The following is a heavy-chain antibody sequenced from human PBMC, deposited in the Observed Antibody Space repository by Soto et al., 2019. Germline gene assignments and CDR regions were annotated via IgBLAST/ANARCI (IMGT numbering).Heavy chain of an antibody. Sequence: GASVKVSCKASGGTFSSYAISWVRQAPGQGLEWMGGIIPIFGTANYAQKFQGRVTITADESTSTAYMELSSLRSEDTAVYYCARDIVATKGYYYYGMDVWGQGTTVTVSS. CDR3: ARDIVATKGYYYYGMDV. D-gene: IGHD5-12*01. J-gene: IGHJ6*02. CDR1: GGTFSSYA. CDR2: IIPIFGTA. V-gene: IGHV1-69*13.